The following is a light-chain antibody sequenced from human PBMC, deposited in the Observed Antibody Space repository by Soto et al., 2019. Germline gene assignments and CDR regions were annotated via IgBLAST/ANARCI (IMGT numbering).Light chain of an antibody. J-gene: IGLJ2*01. V-gene: IGLV2-14*01. CDR3: SSYTSSSTL. CDR2: EVS. CDR1: SSDVGGYKY. Sequence: QSALTQPASVSGSPGQSITISCTGTSSDVGGYKYVSWYQQHPGKAPKLMIYEVSNRPSGVSNRFSGSKSGNTASLNISGLQAEDEADYYCSSYTSSSTLFGGGPKLTVL.